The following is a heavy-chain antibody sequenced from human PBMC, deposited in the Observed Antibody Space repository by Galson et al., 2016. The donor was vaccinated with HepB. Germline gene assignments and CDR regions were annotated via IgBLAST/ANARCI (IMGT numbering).Heavy chain of an antibody. CDR3: AKDTQMEYCYSGSCYYYYGMDV. CDR1: GFTFDDYT. Sequence: SLRLSCAASGFTFDDYTMHWVRQAPGKGLEWVSLISWDGGGTYYADSVKGRFTISRDNSKNCLYLPMNSLKIEDTPFYYCAKDTQMEYCYSGSCYYYYGMDVWGQGTTVTVS. J-gene: IGHJ6*02. V-gene: IGHV3-43*01. D-gene: IGHD2/OR15-2a*01. CDR2: ISWDGGGT.